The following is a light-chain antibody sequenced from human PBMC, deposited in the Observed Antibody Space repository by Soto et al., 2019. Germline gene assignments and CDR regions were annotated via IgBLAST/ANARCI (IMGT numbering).Light chain of an antibody. Sequence: DIQMTQSASSLSASVGDRVTITFRASQSISSYLNWYQQKPGKAPKLLIYAASSLQSGVPSRFSGSGSGTDFTLTISCLQSEDFATYYCQQYYSYPRTFGQGTKVDI. CDR3: QQYYSYPRT. CDR1: QSISSY. CDR2: AAS. V-gene: IGKV1-39*01. J-gene: IGKJ1*01.